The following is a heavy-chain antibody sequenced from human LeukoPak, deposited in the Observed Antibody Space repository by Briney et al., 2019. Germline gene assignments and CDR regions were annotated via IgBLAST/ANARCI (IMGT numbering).Heavy chain of an antibody. CDR3: AKFASPSDTPRGAFDM. D-gene: IGHD2-15*01. CDR2: FDPEDGET. J-gene: IGHJ3*02. Sequence: ASVKVSCKVSGYTLTELSMHWVRQAPGKGLEWMGGFDPEDGETIYAQKFQGRVTMTEDTSTDTAYMELSSLRSEDTAVYYCAKFASPSDTPRGAFDMWGQGTMVTV. V-gene: IGHV1-24*01. CDR1: GYTLTELS.